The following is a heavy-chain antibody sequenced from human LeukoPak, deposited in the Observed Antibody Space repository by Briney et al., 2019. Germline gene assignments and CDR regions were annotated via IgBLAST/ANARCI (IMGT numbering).Heavy chain of an antibody. CDR2: IYYSGST. J-gene: IGHJ4*02. Sequence: SETLSLTCTVSGGSMSSSSNYWGWIRQPPGKGLEWIGSIYYSGSTYYNPSLKSRVTISVDTPKKQFSLKLSSVTAADTAAYYCARHKAVAGAGTDCWGQGTLVIVSS. CDR3: ARHKAVAGAGTDC. CDR1: GGSMSSSSNY. D-gene: IGHD6-13*01. V-gene: IGHV4-39*01.